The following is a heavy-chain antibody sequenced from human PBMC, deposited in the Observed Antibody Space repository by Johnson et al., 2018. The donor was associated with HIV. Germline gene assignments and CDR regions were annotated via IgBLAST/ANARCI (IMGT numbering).Heavy chain of an antibody. V-gene: IGHV3-66*01. Sequence: VQLVESGGGLVQPGGSLRLSCAASGFTVSSNYMSWVRQAPGKGLEWVSVIYSGGSTYYADSVNGRFTISRDNSKNTVFLQMNSLRAGDTAVYYCAREDSGSTWAFDIWGQGTMVTVSS. J-gene: IGHJ3*02. CDR2: IYSGGST. CDR1: GFTVSSNY. D-gene: IGHD1-26*01. CDR3: AREDSGSTWAFDI.